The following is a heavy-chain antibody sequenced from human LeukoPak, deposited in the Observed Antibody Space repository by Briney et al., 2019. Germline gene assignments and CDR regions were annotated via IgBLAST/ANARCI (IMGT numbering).Heavy chain of an antibody. CDR1: GFTFSDYN. CDR2: ISRSGSTK. Sequence: GGSLRLSCAASGFTFSDYNMRWIRQAPGKGLEWVSSISRSGSTKYYADSVKGRFTISRDNAKNSLFLQMNSLRAEDTAVYYCAKVGGNYYDSSGYPRGGDYWGQGTLVTVSS. J-gene: IGHJ4*02. D-gene: IGHD3-22*01. CDR3: AKVGGNYYDSSGYPRGGDY. V-gene: IGHV3-11*01.